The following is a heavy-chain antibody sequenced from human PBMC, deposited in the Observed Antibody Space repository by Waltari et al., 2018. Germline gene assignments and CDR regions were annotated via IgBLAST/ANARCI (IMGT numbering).Heavy chain of an antibody. J-gene: IGHJ6*02. D-gene: IGHD2-15*01. CDR1: GGSICTGRYY. CDR3: ARGGWPNYYYYGMDV. Sequence: QVQLQESGTGLVKPSRTLSLTCTLYGGSICTGRYYCRWSRQPAGKGLEWIGYIYTSGSTNYNPSLKSRVTISVDTSKNQFSLKLSSVTAADTAVYYCARGGWPNYYYYGMDVWGQGTTVTVSS. CDR2: IYTSGST. V-gene: IGHV4-61*09.